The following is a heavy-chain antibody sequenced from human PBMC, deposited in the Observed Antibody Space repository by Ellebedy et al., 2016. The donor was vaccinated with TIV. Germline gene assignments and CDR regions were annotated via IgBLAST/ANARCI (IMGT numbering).Heavy chain of an antibody. CDR2: ITHSGGT. J-gene: IGHJ4*02. D-gene: IGHD3-22*01. CDR3: ARESRLGYYDSTGPFDY. Sequence: SETLSLTXAVNGGSFSGYYWSWIRQAPGRGLEWIGQITHSGGTNYNPSLTSRVTISVDTSKNHFSLKLSSVTAADKAVYYCARESRLGYYDSTGPFDYWGQGTLVTVSS. V-gene: IGHV4-34*01. CDR1: GGSFSGYY.